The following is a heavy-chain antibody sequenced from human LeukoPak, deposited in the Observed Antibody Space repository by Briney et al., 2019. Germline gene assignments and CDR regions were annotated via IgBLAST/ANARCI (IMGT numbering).Heavy chain of an antibody. CDR2: IWYDGKHQ. V-gene: IGHV3-33*06. CDR3: AKISVESYYFDS. D-gene: IGHD3-10*01. CDR1: GFTFSNYG. J-gene: IGHJ4*02. Sequence: GGSLRLSCAASGFTFSNYGTHWVRQAPGRGLECVAVIWYDGKHQYYADSVKGRFNISRDNPKNMLYLQMNSLRVEDTAVYYCAKISVESYYFDSWGQGTLVTVSS.